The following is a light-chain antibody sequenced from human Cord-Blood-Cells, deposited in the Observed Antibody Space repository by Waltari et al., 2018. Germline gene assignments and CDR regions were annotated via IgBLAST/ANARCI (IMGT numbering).Light chain of an antibody. CDR1: SSDVGSYNL. Sequence: QFALTQPASVSGSPGQSITISCTGTSSDVGSYNLVSWYQQHPGKAPKLMIYEDSKRPSGVSNRFSGSKSGNTASLTISGLQAEDEADYYCCSYAGSSTLVFGGGTKLTVL. CDR2: EDS. J-gene: IGLJ2*01. CDR3: CSYAGSSTLV. V-gene: IGLV2-23*01.